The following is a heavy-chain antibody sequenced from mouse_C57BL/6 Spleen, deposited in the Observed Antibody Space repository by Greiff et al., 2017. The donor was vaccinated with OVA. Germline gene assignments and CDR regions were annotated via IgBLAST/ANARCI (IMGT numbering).Heavy chain of an antibody. Sequence: QVQLQQPGAELVMPGASVKLSCKASGYTFTSYWMHWVKQRPGQGLEWIGEIDPSDSYTNYHQKFQGKSTLTVDKSSSTAYMQLSSLTSEDSAVYYCARQGLLRGDYYAMDYWGQGTSVTVSS. CDR1: GYTFTSYW. CDR2: IDPSDSYT. J-gene: IGHJ4*01. CDR3: ARQGLLRGDYYAMDY. V-gene: IGHV1-69*01. D-gene: IGHD2-3*01.